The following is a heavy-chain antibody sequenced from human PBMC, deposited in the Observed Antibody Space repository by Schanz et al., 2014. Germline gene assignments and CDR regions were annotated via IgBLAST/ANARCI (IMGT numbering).Heavy chain of an antibody. CDR3: ARSTYDFWSAFDY. J-gene: IGHJ4*02. Sequence: QVQLQESGPGLVKPSETLSLTCTVSGDSIGTYQWSWIRQPPGKGLEWIGYVYHSGVTTYKSSLKSRVSITVDTKKNQFSLNLTSGPAADTAVYYCARSTYDFWSAFDYWGQGILVAVSS. CDR2: VYHSGVT. D-gene: IGHD3-3*01. V-gene: IGHV4-59*08. CDR1: GDSIGTYQ.